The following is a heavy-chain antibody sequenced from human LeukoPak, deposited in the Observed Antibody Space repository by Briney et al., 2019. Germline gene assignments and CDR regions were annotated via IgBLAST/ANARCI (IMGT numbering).Heavy chain of an antibody. Sequence: PGGSLRLSCAASGFTFSSYGMHWVRQAPGKGLEWVAFMRYDGSNKYYADSVKGRFTISRDNSKNTLYLQVNSLRAEDTAVYYCAKGGRNCSSTSCYRGREYYYYYYYMDVWGKGTTVTVSS. CDR2: MRYDGSNK. J-gene: IGHJ6*03. CDR1: GFTFSSYG. CDR3: AKGGRNCSSTSCYRGREYYYYYYYMDV. V-gene: IGHV3-30*02. D-gene: IGHD2-2*02.